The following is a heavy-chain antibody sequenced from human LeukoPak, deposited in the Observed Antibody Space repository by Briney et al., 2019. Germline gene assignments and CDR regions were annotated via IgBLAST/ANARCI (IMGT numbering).Heavy chain of an antibody. D-gene: IGHD4-11*01. CDR3: ARDQLLSNYVQGSSDV. J-gene: IGHJ6*02. CDR1: GFTFSSYS. CDR2: ISSSSSYI. Sequence: PGGSLRLSCAASGFTFSSYSMNWVRQAPGKGLEWVSSISSSSSYIYYADSVKGRFTISRDNAKNSLYLQMNSLRAEDTAVYYCARDQLLSNYVQGSSDVWGQGTTVTVSS. V-gene: IGHV3-21*01.